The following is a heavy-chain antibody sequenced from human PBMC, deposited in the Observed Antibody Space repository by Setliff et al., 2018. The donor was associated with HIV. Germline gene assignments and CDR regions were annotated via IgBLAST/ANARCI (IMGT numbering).Heavy chain of an antibody. CDR2: ISGSGGST. Sequence: PGGSLRLSCAASGFTFSSYAMSWVRQAPGKGLEWVSAISGSGGSTYYADSVKGRFTISRDNSKNTLYLQMNSLRAEDMAVYYCAKALGSGWSRGPAFDIWGQGTMVTVSS. CDR1: GFTFSSYA. D-gene: IGHD6-19*01. J-gene: IGHJ3*02. V-gene: IGHV3-23*01. CDR3: AKALGSGWSRGPAFDI.